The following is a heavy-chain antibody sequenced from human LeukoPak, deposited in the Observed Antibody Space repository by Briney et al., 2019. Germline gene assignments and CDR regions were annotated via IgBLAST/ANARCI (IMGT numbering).Heavy chain of an antibody. Sequence: KPSETLSLTCAVYGGSFSGYYWSWIRQPPGKGLEWIGEINHSGSTNYNPSLKSRVTISVDTSKNQFSLKLSSVTAADTAVYYCGGNSSLGRGVSVDYWGQGTLVTVSS. D-gene: IGHD6-13*01. CDR2: INHSGST. CDR1: GGSFSGYY. CDR3: GGNSSLGRGVSVDY. V-gene: IGHV4-34*01. J-gene: IGHJ4*02.